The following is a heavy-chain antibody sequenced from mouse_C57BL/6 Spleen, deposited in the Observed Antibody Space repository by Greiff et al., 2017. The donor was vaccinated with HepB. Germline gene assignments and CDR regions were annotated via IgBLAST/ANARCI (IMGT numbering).Heavy chain of an antibody. CDR2: IDPETGGT. J-gene: IGHJ2*01. V-gene: IGHV1-15*01. D-gene: IGHD1-1*01. CDR1: GYTFTDYE. CDR3: TRFTTVAKDY. Sequence: VKLVESGAELVRPGASVTLSCKASGYTFTDYEMHWVKQTPVHGLEWIGAIDPETGGTAYNQKFKGKAILTADKSSSTAYMELRSLTSEDSAVYYCTRFTTVAKDYWGQGTTLTVSS.